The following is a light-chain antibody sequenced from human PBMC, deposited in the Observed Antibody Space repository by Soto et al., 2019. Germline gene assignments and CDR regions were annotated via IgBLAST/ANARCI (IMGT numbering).Light chain of an antibody. Sequence: QSVLTQPASVSGSPGQSITLSCTGTSDDVGGYNYVSWHQQHPGKAPKVIIYDVINRPSGVSNRFSGSKSGNTASLTISGLQVEDEADYYCSSYTSSTTPVFGGGTKVTVL. V-gene: IGLV2-14*03. CDR2: DVI. CDR1: SDDVGGYNY. CDR3: SSYTSSTTPV. J-gene: IGLJ2*01.